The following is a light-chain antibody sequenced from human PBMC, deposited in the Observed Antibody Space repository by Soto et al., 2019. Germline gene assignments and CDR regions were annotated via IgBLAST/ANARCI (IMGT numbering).Light chain of an antibody. CDR1: QSVSSSY. J-gene: IGKJ1*01. Sequence: EIVLTQSPGTLSLSPGERATLSCRASQSVSSSYLAWYQQKPSQAPRLLIYAASSRAAGIPDRFSGSGSGTDFTLTISRLEPEDFAVYYCQQYGRTFGQGTKVDI. CDR2: AAS. V-gene: IGKV3-20*01. CDR3: QQYGRT.